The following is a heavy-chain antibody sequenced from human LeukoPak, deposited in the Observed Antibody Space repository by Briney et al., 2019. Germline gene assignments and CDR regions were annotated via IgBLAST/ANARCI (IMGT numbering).Heavy chain of an antibody. Sequence: GGSLRLSCAASGFTFDDYAMHWVRQAPGKGLEWVSAISGSGGSTYYADSVKGRFTISRDNSKNTLYLQMNSLRAEDTAVYYCAKDKKYYFDYWGQGTLVTVSS. J-gene: IGHJ4*02. CDR2: ISGSGGST. CDR3: AKDKKYYFDY. V-gene: IGHV3-23*01. CDR1: GFTFDDYA.